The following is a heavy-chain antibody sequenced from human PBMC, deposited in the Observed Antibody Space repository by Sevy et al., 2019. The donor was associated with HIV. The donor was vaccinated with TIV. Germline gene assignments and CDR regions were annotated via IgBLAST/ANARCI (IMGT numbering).Heavy chain of an antibody. J-gene: IGHJ4*02. D-gene: IGHD6-13*01. CDR2: IIPILGIA. CDR1: GGTFSSYA. Sequence: SVKVSCKASGGTFSSYAISWVRQAPGQGLEWMGGIIPILGIANYAQKFQGRVTITADKSTSTAYMELSSLRSEDTAVYYCAREAAAAGTLDYWGQGTLVTVSS. CDR3: AREAAAAGTLDY. V-gene: IGHV1-69*10.